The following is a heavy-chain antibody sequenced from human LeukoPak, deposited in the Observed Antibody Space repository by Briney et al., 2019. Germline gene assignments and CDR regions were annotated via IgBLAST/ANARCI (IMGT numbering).Heavy chain of an antibody. V-gene: IGHV6-1*01. Sequence: SQTISRTCAISGDSVSSNRAAWNWIGPSPSRGLEWLGRKYYRSKWYNDYAVSVKSRIIINPDTSKNQFSLQLNSVTPEDTAVYYCARGTGGLDYWGQGTLVTVSS. J-gene: IGHJ4*02. CDR1: GDSVSSNRAA. CDR3: ARGTGGLDY. CDR2: KYYRSKWYN. D-gene: IGHD1/OR15-1a*01.